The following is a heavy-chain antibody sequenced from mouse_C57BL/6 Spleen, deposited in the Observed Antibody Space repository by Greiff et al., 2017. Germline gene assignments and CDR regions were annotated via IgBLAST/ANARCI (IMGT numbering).Heavy chain of an antibody. CDR1: GYAFSSSW. V-gene: IGHV1-82*01. J-gene: IGHJ2*01. D-gene: IGHD3-3*01. CDR2: IYPGDGDT. Sequence: QVQLQQSGPELVKPGASVKISCTASGYAFSSSWMNWVKQRPGKGLEWIGRIYPGDGDTNYNGKFKGKATLTADKSSSTAYMQLSSLTSEDSAVYYCTRGTDCFDGWGQGATLTVAS. CDR3: TRGTDCFDG.